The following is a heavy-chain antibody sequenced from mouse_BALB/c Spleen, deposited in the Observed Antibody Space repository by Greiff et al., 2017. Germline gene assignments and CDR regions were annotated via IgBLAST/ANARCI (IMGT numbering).Heavy chain of an antibody. CDR3: ARLGWDFYYFDY. CDR1: GFTFSSYG. CDR2: ISSGGSYT. D-gene: IGHD4-1*01. Sequence: EVKVVESGGDLVKPGGSLKLSCAASGFTFSSYGMSWVRQTPDKRLEWVATISSGGSYTYYPDSVKGRFTISRDNAKNTLYLQMSSLKSEDTAMYYCARLGWDFYYFDYWGQGTTLTVSS. V-gene: IGHV5-6*01. J-gene: IGHJ2*01.